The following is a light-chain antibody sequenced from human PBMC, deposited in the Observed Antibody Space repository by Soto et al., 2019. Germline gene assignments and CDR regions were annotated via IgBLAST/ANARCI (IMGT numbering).Light chain of an antibody. V-gene: IGLV2-8*01. J-gene: IGLJ2*01. CDR3: SSYAGSNNLV. CDR1: SSDIGDYNS. Sequence: QSVLTQSPSASGSPGQSATISCTGTSSDIGDYNSVSWYQQHPGKAPKLMIYEVSKRPAGVPDRFSGSKSGNTASLTVSGLQAEDEATYYCSSYAGSNNLVFGGGTKLTV. CDR2: EVS.